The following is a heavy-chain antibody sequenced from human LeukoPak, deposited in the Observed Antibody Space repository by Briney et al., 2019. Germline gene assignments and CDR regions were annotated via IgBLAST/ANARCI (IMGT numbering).Heavy chain of an antibody. D-gene: IGHD6-6*01. CDR1: GFTFSSYA. Sequence: GGSLRFSCAASGFTFSSYAMTWVRQAPGKGLKWVSSISGSGGSTYYADSVKGRFTISRDNSKNTLYLQMNSLRAEDTAIYYCAKCAGMAARRGTDAYWGQGTLVTVSS. CDR2: ISGSGGST. J-gene: IGHJ4*02. V-gene: IGHV3-23*01. CDR3: AKCAGMAARRGTDAY.